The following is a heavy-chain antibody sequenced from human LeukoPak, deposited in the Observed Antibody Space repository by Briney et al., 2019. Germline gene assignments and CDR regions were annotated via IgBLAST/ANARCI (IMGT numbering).Heavy chain of an antibody. CDR3: ARDSIYDAFEI. J-gene: IGHJ3*02. V-gene: IGHV3-21*01. CDR2: VSGRSSYI. Sequence: GGSLRLSCTASGFTFSYYNMNWVRQPPGKGLEWVSSVSGRSSYIYYADSVKGRFTISRDNAKNSLYLQMNSLRAEDTAVYYCARDSIYDAFEIWGQGTMVTVSS. CDR1: GFTFSYYN. D-gene: IGHD2-21*01.